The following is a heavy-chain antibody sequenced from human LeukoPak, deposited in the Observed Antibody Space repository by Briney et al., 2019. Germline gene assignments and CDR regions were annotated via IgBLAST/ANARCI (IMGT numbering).Heavy chain of an antibody. CDR1: GGSISSSNYY. CDR3: VRHTHNPAFDP. CDR2: VYYNANT. J-gene: IGHJ5*02. Sequence: SETLSLTCTVSGGSISSSNYYWAWTRQPPGKGLEWIGSVYYNANTYYNPSLKGRVTVSADMSKSQFSLKLNSLTAADTAVYYCVRHTHNPAFDPWGQGTLVTVSS. D-gene: IGHD1-14*01. V-gene: IGHV4-39*01.